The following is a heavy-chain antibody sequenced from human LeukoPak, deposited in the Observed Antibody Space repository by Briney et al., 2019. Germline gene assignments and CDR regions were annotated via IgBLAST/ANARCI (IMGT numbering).Heavy chain of an antibody. CDR1: GGSFSGYY. V-gene: IGHV4-34*01. J-gene: IGHJ4*02. Sequence: PSETLSLTCTVYGGSFSGYYWSWIRQPPGKGLEWIGEINHSGSTNYNPSLKSRVTMSVDTSKNQFSLKLSSVTATDTAVYYRARAVDYESLDYWGQGTLVTVSS. D-gene: IGHD4-17*01. CDR2: INHSGST. CDR3: ARAVDYESLDY.